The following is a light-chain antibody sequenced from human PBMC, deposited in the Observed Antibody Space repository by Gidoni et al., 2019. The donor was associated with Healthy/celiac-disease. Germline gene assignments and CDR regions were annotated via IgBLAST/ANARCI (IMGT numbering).Light chain of an antibody. Sequence: QSALTQPASVSGSPGQSITISCTGTSSDVGGYNYVSCYQQQPGKAPKLMIYDVSNRPSGVSNRFSGSKSGNTASLTISGLQAEDEADYYCSSYTSSSRVFGGGTKLTVL. CDR1: SSDVGGYNY. CDR2: DVS. CDR3: SSYTSSSRV. J-gene: IGLJ2*01. V-gene: IGLV2-14*01.